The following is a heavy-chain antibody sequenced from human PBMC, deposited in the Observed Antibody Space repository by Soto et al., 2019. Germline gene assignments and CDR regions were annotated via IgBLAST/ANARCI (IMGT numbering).Heavy chain of an antibody. CDR3: ARHGSGYSGYDRFDY. V-gene: IGHV4-59*08. Sequence: SETLSLTCTVSGGSISNYYWSWIRQPPGKGLEWIGYIYYSGNTNYNPSLKSRVTFSVHTSKNQFSLKVSSVTAADTAVYYCARHGSGYSGYDRFDYWGQGTLVTVSS. CDR1: GGSISNYY. CDR2: IYYSGNT. J-gene: IGHJ4*02. D-gene: IGHD5-12*01.